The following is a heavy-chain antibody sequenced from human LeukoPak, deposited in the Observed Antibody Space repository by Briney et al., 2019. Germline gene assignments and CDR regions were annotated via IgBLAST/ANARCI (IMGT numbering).Heavy chain of an antibody. D-gene: IGHD3-22*01. CDR1: GVSISSYY. V-gene: IGHV4-4*07. CDR2: IYTSGST. Sequence: SETLSLTCTVSGVSISSYYWSWIRQPAGKGLEWIGRIYTSGSTNYNPSLKSRVTISVDTSKNQFSLKLSSVTAADTAVYYCARFNYYDSSGHAFDIWGQGTMVTVSS. CDR3: ARFNYYDSSGHAFDI. J-gene: IGHJ3*02.